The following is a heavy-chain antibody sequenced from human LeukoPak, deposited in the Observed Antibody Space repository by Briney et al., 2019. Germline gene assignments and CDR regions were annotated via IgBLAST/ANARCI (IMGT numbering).Heavy chain of an antibody. CDR2: ISGSGGST. D-gene: IGHD4-17*01. CDR1: GFTFSSYA. V-gene: IGHV3-23*01. Sequence: GGPLRLSCAASGFTFSSYAMSWVRQAPGKGLEWVPAISGSGGSTYYADSVKGRFTISRDNSKNTLYLQMNSLRAEDTAVYYCARPPGTTVTTVFVYWGQGTLVTVSS. J-gene: IGHJ4*02. CDR3: ARPPGTTVTTVFVY.